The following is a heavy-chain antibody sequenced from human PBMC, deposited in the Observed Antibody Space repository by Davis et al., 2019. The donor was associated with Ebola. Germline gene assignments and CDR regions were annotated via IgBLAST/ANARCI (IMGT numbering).Heavy chain of an antibody. CDR1: GFTFSDYY. J-gene: IGHJ4*02. CDR2: ISSTSRTI. D-gene: IGHD7-27*01. V-gene: IGHV3-11*04. CDR3: AKDFHTGD. Sequence: GGSLRLSCAASGFTFSDYYMIWIRQAPGKGLEWVSYISSTSRTIYYADSVKGRFTISRDNSKNTLYLQMNSLRAEDTAVYYCAKDFHTGDWGQGTLVTVSS.